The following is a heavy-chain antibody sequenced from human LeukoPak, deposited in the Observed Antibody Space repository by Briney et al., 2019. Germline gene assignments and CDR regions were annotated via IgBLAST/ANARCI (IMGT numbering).Heavy chain of an antibody. CDR3: ARADYKAWFDP. Sequence: GASVKVSCKASGYTFTSYGISWVRQAPGQGLEWMGWISAYNGNTNHAQTLQGRVTMTTDTSTSTAYMELRSLRSDDTAVYYCARADYKAWFDPWGQGTLVTVSS. CDR2: ISAYNGNT. CDR1: GYTFTSYG. D-gene: IGHD4/OR15-4a*01. J-gene: IGHJ5*02. V-gene: IGHV1-18*04.